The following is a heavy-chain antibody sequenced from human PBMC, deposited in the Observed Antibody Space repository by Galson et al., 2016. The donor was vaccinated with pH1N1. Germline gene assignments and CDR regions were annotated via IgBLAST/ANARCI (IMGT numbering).Heavy chain of an antibody. V-gene: IGHV2-5*02. J-gene: IGHJ5*02. CDR3: AHRGYFMSGLYGGDDWFDP. Sequence: PALVKPTQTLTLTCTFSGFSLNTRGVGVGWIRQPPEKALEWLALIYWDGTTQYSPSVEKRLSITKDTSKNQVVLTMTNMDPGDTGRYYCAHRGYFMSGLYGGDDWFDPWGQGTLVTVSS. CDR1: GFSLNTRGVG. CDR2: IYWDGTT. D-gene: IGHD3-3*01.